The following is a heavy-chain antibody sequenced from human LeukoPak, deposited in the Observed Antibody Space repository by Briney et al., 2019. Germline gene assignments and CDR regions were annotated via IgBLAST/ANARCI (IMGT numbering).Heavy chain of an antibody. J-gene: IGHJ4*02. CDR1: GFTFGTYA. CDR3: AKNHYSSSRDYFDY. Sequence: PGGSLRLSCAASGFTFGTYAMTWVRQAPGKGLEWVSVISGSGASTNYADSVKGRFIISRDNSKNTLYLQMNSLRAEDTAVYYWAKNHYSSSRDYFDYWGQGTLVTVSS. V-gene: IGHV3-23*01. CDR2: ISGSGAST. D-gene: IGHD6-13*01.